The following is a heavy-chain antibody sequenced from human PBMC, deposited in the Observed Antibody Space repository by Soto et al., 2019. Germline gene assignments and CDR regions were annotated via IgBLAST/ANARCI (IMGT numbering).Heavy chain of an antibody. V-gene: IGHV3-43*02. D-gene: IGHD6-13*01. Sequence: GGSLRLSCAASGFTFGDYAMHWVRQAPGKGLEWVSLISGDGGSTYNADSVKGRFTISRDNSKNSLYLQMNSLRTEDTALYYCAKGGYPYYYYYGMDVWGQGTTVTVSS. CDR1: GFTFGDYA. CDR3: AKGGYPYYYYYGMDV. J-gene: IGHJ6*02. CDR2: ISGDGGST.